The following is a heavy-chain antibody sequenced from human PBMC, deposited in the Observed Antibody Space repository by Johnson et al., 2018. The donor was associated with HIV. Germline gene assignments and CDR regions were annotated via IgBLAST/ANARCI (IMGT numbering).Heavy chain of an antibody. J-gene: IGHJ3*02. Sequence: ESGGDLVKPGGSLRLSCAASGFIFSDYYMTWIRQAPGKGLEWVGRIKSKTDGGTTDYAAPVKGRFTISRDDSKNTLYLQMNSLKTEDTSVFYCTTESMVRGFMGAVDIWGQETMVTVSS. CDR2: IKSKTDGGTT. CDR3: TTESMVRGFMGAVDI. CDR1: GFIFSDYY. V-gene: IGHV3-15*01. D-gene: IGHD3-10*01.